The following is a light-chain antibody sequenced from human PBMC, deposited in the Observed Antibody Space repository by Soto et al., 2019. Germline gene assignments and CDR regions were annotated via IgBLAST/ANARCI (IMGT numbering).Light chain of an antibody. CDR3: QQSYSTPRT. V-gene: IGKV1-39*01. CDR2: AAS. J-gene: IGKJ1*01. CDR1: QSISSY. Sequence: DIQITQSPSSLSASVGDRVTITCRASQSISSYLNWYQQKPGKAPKLLIYAASSLQSGVPSRFSGSGSGTDFTLTIGSLQPEDFATYYCQQSYSTPRTFGQGTKVDI.